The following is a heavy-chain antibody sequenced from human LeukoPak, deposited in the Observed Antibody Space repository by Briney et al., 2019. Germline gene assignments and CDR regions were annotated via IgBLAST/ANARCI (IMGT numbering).Heavy chain of an antibody. Sequence: PSKTLSLTCAVSGGSISSSNWWSWVRQPPGKGLEWIAEIYHSGNTNYNPSLKSRVTISVDKSKNQFSLKLSSVTAADTAVYYCARDRGYSYGTGYFDYWGQGTLVTVSS. D-gene: IGHD5-18*01. CDR3: ARDRGYSYGTGYFDY. CDR1: GGSISSSNW. J-gene: IGHJ4*02. CDR2: IYHSGNT. V-gene: IGHV4-4*02.